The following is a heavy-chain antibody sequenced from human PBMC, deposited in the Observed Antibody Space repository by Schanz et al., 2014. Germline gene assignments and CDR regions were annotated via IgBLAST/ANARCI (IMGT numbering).Heavy chain of an antibody. V-gene: IGHV3-43*01. D-gene: IGHD4-4*01. Sequence: EVQLVESGGVVAQPGGSLRLSCAASGFSFDDYTMHWVRQAPGKGLEWVSLIDRDGGHTYYADSVKGRFTISRDNSKNSMYLQMTSLRTEDTALYYCAKDRQTTVNRVGYYYGMDVWGQGTTVTVSS. CDR1: GFSFDDYT. CDR2: IDRDGGHT. CDR3: AKDRQTTVNRVGYYYGMDV. J-gene: IGHJ6*02.